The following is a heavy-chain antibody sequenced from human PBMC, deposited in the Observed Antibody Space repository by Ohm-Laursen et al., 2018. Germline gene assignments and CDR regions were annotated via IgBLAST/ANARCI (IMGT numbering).Heavy chain of an antibody. V-gene: IGHV3-53*01. CDR3: ARDIDWVAFDY. J-gene: IGHJ4*02. CDR1: GFTVSNNY. D-gene: IGHD3-9*01. CDR2: IYSGGGT. Sequence: GSLRLSCAAPGFTVSNNYMSWVRQAPGKGLEWVSVIYSGGGTYYADSVKGRFTISRDNSRNTLDLQMNSLRVEDTALYYCARDIDWVAFDYWGQGTLVTVSS.